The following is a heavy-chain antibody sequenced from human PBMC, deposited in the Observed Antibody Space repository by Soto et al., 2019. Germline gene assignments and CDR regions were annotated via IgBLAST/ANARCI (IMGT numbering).Heavy chain of an antibody. CDR2: IYYSGST. V-gene: IGHV4-39*01. CDR3: ARNMGLDY. D-gene: IGHD1-26*01. J-gene: IGHJ4*02. Sequence: SESLSLTCTVSGGSISSSSYYWGWIRQPPGKGLEWIGSIYYSGSTYYNPSLKSRVTISVDTSKNQFSLKLSSVTAADTAVYYCARNMGLDYWGQGTLVTVSS. CDR1: GGSISSSSYY.